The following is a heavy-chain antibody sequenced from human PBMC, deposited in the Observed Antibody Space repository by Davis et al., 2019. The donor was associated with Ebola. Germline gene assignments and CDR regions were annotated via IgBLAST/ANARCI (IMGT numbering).Heavy chain of an antibody. J-gene: IGHJ4*02. CDR1: GFTFSSYA. CDR3: VKTPSSSWYRAKYYFDY. Sequence: GESLKISCSASGFTFSSYAMHWVRQAPGKGLEYVSAISSNGGSTYYADSVKGRFTISRDNSKNTLYLQMSSLRAEDTAVYYCVKTPSSSWYRAKYYFDYWGQGTPVTVS. D-gene: IGHD6-13*01. CDR2: ISSNGGST. V-gene: IGHV3-64D*06.